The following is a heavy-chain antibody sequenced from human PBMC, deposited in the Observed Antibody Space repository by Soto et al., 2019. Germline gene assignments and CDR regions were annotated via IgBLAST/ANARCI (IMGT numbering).Heavy chain of an antibody. Sequence: QVQLQESGPGLVKPSQTLSLTCTVSGGSISSGGYYWSWIRQHPGKGLEWIGYIYYSGSTYYNPSLKSRVTISVDTSKNQFSLKLSSVTAADTAVYYCSRDLRFRGFYGMDVWGQGTTVTVSS. CDR1: GGSISSGGYY. J-gene: IGHJ6*02. CDR3: SRDLRFRGFYGMDV. D-gene: IGHD3-10*01. CDR2: IYYSGST. V-gene: IGHV4-31*03.